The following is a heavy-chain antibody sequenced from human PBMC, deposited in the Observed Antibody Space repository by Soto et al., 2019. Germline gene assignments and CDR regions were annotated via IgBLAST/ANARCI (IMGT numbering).Heavy chain of an antibody. CDR2: IYYSGST. J-gene: IGHJ3*02. CDR1: VGFISSGGYY. V-gene: IGHV4-31*03. D-gene: IGHD3-22*01. Sequence: SETLGVACTFSVGFISSGGYYWSWIRQHPGKGLEWIGYIYYSGSTYYNPSLKSRVTISVDTSKNQFSLKLSSVTAADTAVYYCARAGAEYYYDSSSSTGAFDIWGQGTMVTVSS. CDR3: ARAGAEYYYDSSSSTGAFDI.